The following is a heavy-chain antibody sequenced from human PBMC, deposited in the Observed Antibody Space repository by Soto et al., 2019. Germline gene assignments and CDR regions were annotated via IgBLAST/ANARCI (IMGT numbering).Heavy chain of an antibody. CDR3: ARGGSGYTWFNEF. J-gene: IGHJ4*02. CDR2: IIPVFQTA. V-gene: IGHV1-69*13. D-gene: IGHD3-22*01. Sequence: ASVKVSCKASGGLFSSYPISWVRQVPGQGLEWMGGIIPVFQTAYYTQRFQGRVTITADESTNTAYMELSSLRSEDTAIYYCARGGSGYTWFNEFWGQGTLVTVS. CDR1: GGLFSSYP.